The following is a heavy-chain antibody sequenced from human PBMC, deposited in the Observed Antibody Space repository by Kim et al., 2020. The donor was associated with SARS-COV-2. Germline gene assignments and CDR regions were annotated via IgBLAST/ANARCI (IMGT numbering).Heavy chain of an antibody. CDR3: ARSFGRKKSNDAFDI. D-gene: IGHD3-10*01. Sequence: GGSLRLSCAASGFTFSSYSMNWVRQAPGKGLEWVSSISSSSSYIYYADSVKGRFTISRDNAKNSLYLQMNSLRAEDTAVYYCARSFGRKKSNDAFDIWGQGTMVTVSS. CDR1: GFTFSSYS. J-gene: IGHJ3*02. V-gene: IGHV3-21*01. CDR2: ISSSSSYI.